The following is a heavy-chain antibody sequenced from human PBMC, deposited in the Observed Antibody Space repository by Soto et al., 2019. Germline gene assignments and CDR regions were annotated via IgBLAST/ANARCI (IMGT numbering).Heavy chain of an antibody. CDR1: GGSFSDYY. J-gene: IGHJ4*02. CDR3: AKTGDYGYFDY. V-gene: IGHV4-34*01. Sequence: SETLSLTCPVYGGSFSDYYWIWIRQPPGKGLEWIGEINHSGSANYNPSLKSRVTISVDTSKNQFSLKLISVTAADTAVYSCAKTGDYGYFDYWGQGTLVTVSS. CDR2: INHSGSA. D-gene: IGHD4-17*01.